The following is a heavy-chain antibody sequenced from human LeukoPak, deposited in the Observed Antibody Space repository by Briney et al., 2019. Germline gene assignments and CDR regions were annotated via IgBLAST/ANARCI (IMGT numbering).Heavy chain of an antibody. V-gene: IGHV3-33*03. CDR1: GFTFSSYG. J-gene: IGHJ4*02. Sequence: GRSLRLSCAASGFTFSSYGMHWVRQAPGKGLEWVAVIWYDRSNKYYADSVKGRFTISRDNSKNTLYVQMNSLRAEDTAVYYCAVGSYYFDYWGQGTLVTVSS. CDR3: AVGSYYFDY. CDR2: IWYDRSNK. D-gene: IGHD3-10*01.